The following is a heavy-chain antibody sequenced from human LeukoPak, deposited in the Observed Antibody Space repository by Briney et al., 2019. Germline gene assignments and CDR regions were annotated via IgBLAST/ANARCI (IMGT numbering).Heavy chain of an antibody. V-gene: IGHV3-30*02. CDR3: AKDITVQGVIDYYNYGMDV. CDR2: IWYDGSDK. CDR1: GFTFSSYG. Sequence: PGGSLRLSCAASGFTFSSYGMHWVRQAPGEGLEWVAYIWYDGSDKYYVDSVKGRFTISRDNTTNTLYLQMNSLRAEDTAVYNCAKDITVQGVIDYYNYGMDVWGQGTTVTVSS. D-gene: IGHD3-16*02. J-gene: IGHJ6*02.